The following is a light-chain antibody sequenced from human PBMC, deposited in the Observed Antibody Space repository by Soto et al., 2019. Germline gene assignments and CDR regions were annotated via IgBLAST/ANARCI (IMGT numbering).Light chain of an antibody. CDR1: EDISTW. CDR3: QHADSFPLIT. Sequence: DIQMTQSPSSVSASVGDRVTITCRSSEDISTWLAWYQQKPGKAPKLLIYAASSLQSGVPSRFGGSGSGTDFTLTISSLQPEDFATYYCQHADSFPLITFGQGTRLDIK. V-gene: IGKV1-12*01. CDR2: AAS. J-gene: IGKJ5*01.